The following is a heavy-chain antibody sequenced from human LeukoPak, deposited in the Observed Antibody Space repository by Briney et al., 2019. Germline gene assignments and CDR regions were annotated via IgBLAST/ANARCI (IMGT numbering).Heavy chain of an antibody. CDR2: ISGSRGTT. CDR3: AKEMTGGWPFDY. CDR1: GFTFSSYA. Sequence: GGSLRLSCAASGFTFSSYAMSWVRQAPGKGLEWVSGISGSRGTTYYADSVKGRLNISRDNSKNTLYLQMNSLRADDTAVYYCAKEMTGGWPFDYWGQGTLVTVSS. V-gene: IGHV3-23*01. D-gene: IGHD6-19*01. J-gene: IGHJ4*02.